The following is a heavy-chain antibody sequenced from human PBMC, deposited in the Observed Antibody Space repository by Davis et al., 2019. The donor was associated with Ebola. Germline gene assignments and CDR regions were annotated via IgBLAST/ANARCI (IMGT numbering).Heavy chain of an antibody. CDR3: ARLTTVTTSFDY. J-gene: IGHJ4*02. V-gene: IGHV4-30-2*01. CDR1: GGSISSGGYS. CDR2: IYHSGST. D-gene: IGHD4-17*01. Sequence: PSETLSLTCAVSGGSISSGGYSWSWIRQPPGKGLEWIGYIYHSGSTYYNPSLKSRVTISVDRSKNQFSLKLSSVTAADTAVYYCARLTTVTTSFDYWGQGTLVTVSS.